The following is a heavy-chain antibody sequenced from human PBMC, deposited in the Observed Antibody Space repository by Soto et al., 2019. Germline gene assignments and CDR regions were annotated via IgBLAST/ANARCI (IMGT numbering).Heavy chain of an antibody. Sequence: QVQLQQAGPGLVKPSQTLSLTCAISGDSVSSNSCAWYWIRQSPSRGLEWLGRTYYRSAWDNDYAVSVKSRLTINADTSRNQLSLHVNSVTPEDTAVYYRARGGATSGWVWGQGALVTVSS. CDR1: GDSVSSNSCA. V-gene: IGHV6-1*01. J-gene: IGHJ4*02. D-gene: IGHD6-19*01. CDR3: ARGGATSGWV. CDR2: TYYRSAWDN.